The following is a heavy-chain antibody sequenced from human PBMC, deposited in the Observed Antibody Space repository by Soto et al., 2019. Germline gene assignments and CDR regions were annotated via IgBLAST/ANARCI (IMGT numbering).Heavy chain of an antibody. CDR2: INHSGST. CDR3: ARDKITGLFDY. CDR1: CGSFSGYY. Sequence: PSETLSLTCTVSCGSFSGYYWTWIRQPPGTGLEWIGEINHSGSTNYNPSLKSRVTISVDTSKNQFSLKLTSVTAADTAVYYCARDKITGLFDYWGQGTLVTVSS. V-gene: IGHV4-34*01. J-gene: IGHJ4*02. D-gene: IGHD2-8*02.